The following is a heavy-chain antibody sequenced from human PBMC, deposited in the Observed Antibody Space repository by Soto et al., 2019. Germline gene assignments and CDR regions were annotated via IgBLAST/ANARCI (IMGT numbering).Heavy chain of an antibody. CDR3: ARDPLVTIFGVVTDRHYYYYGMDV. CDR2: ISAYNGNT. V-gene: IGHV1-18*04. Sequence: ASVKVSCKASGYTFTSYGISWVRQAPGQGLEWMGWISAYNGNTNYAQKLQGRVTMTTDTSTSTAYMELRSLGSDDTAVYYCARDPLVTIFGVVTDRHYYYYGMDVWGQGTTVTVS. CDR1: GYTFTSYG. J-gene: IGHJ6*02. D-gene: IGHD3-3*01.